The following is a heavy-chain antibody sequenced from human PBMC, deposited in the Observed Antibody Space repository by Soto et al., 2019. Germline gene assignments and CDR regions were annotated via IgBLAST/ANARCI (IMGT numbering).Heavy chain of an antibody. Sequence: KTSETLSLTCAVYGGSFSSYYWNWIRQPPGKGLEWIGEIIHSEITKYHPSLKSRVTISVDTSKNQFSLRLSSVTAADTAVYYCARTTAYGSGSYSLPHFDYWGQGTLVTVSS. CDR3: ARTTAYGSGSYSLPHFDY. V-gene: IGHV4-34*12. D-gene: IGHD3-10*01. CDR2: IIHSEIT. CDR1: GGSFSSYY. J-gene: IGHJ4*02.